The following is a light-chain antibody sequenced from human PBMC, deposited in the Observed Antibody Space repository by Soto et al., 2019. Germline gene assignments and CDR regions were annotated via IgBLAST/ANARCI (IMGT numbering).Light chain of an antibody. Sequence: ENVLTQSPGTLSLSPGERATLSCRASQSVSSSFLAWYQQRPGQAPRLLIYDASSRATGIPDRFSGSGSGTDFTLTIRRLEPEDFAVYYCQQYGSSPYTFGQGTNLDIK. CDR2: DAS. V-gene: IGKV3-20*01. CDR3: QQYGSSPYT. CDR1: QSVSSSF. J-gene: IGKJ2*01.